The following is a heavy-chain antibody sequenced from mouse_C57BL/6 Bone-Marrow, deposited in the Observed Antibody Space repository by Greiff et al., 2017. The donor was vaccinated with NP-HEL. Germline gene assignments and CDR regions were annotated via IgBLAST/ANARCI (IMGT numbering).Heavy chain of an antibody. D-gene: IGHD2-12*01. Sequence: EVQLVESGPELVKPGDSVKISCKASGYSFTGYFMNWVMQSHGKSLEWIGRINPYNGDTFYNQKFKGKATLTVDKSSSTAHMELRSLTSEDSAVYYCARAGRRGYYFDYWGQGTTLTVSS. CDR3: ARAGRRGYYFDY. CDR2: INPYNGDT. CDR1: GYSFTGYF. V-gene: IGHV1-20*01. J-gene: IGHJ2*01.